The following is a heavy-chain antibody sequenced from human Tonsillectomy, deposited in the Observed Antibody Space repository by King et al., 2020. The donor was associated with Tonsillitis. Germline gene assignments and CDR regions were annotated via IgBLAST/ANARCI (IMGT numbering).Heavy chain of an antibody. CDR1: GGSISSTSYF. V-gene: IGHV4-39*01. CDR3: ARLPAYSSSSFVFDI. CDR2: IYSYIGST. J-gene: IGHJ3*02. Sequence: LQLQESGPGLVKPSETLSLTCNVSGGSISSTSYFWGWIRQPPGKGLEWIGHIYSYIGSTYYTPSLKSRVTISVDTSKNQFSLTLSSVTAADTAVYYCARLPAYSSSSFVFDIWGQGTMVTVSS. D-gene: IGHD6-6*01.